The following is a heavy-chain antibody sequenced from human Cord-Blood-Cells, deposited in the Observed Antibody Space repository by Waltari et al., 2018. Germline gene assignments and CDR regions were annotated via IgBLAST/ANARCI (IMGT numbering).Heavy chain of an antibody. CDR1: GGSISSRSYY. CDR3: ARVFSGSFDY. D-gene: IGHD1-26*01. J-gene: IGHJ4*02. V-gene: IGHV4-39*01. Sequence: QLQLQESGPGLVKPSETLSLTCTVSGGSISSRSYYWGWIRQPPGKGLEWIGSIYYSGSTYYNPSLKSRVTISVDTSKNQFSLKLSSVTAADTAVYYCARVFSGSFDYWGQGTLVTVSS. CDR2: IYYSGST.